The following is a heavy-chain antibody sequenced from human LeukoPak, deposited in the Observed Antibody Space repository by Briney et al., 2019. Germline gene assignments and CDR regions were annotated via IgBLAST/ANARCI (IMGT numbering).Heavy chain of an antibody. D-gene: IGHD3-9*01. CDR3: ARCRATGRSGGDY. J-gene: IGHJ4*02. CDR1: GFTFSSCS. V-gene: IGHV3-48*02. CDR2: ISSGSSSI. Sequence: GGSLRLSCAASGFTFSSCSMNWVRQAPGKRLEWVSYISSGSSSIYYADSVKGRFTISRDNAENSLYLQMNSLRDEDTAVYYCARCRATGRSGGDYWGQGTLVTVSS.